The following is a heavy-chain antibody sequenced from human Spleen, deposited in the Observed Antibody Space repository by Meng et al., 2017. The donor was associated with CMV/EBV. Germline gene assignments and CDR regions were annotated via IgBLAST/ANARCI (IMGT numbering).Heavy chain of an antibody. D-gene: IGHD2-2*01. CDR3: ARVINIPAATGKYFDL. J-gene: IGHJ2*01. Sequence: SLKISCAGSGFTFGYYAMHWVRQPPGKGLEWVSSISWNSGDIAYADSVKGRFSISRDNSKNTVYLHMNSLRTGDTAVFYCARVINIPAATGKYFDLWGRGTLVTVSS. CDR2: ISWNSGDI. V-gene: IGHV3-9*01. CDR1: GFTFGYYA.